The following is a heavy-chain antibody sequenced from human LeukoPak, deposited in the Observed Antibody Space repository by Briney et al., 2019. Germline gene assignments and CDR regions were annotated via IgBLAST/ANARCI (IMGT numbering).Heavy chain of an antibody. CDR1: GGSISSGSYY. CDR2: IYTSGST. V-gene: IGHV4-61*02. J-gene: IGHJ5*02. CDR3: ARGGESYKTVWFGELPTGWFDP. D-gene: IGHD3-10*01. Sequence: SETLSLTCTDSGGSISSGSYYWSWIRQPAGKGLEWIGRIYTSGSTNYNPSLKSRVTISVDTSKNQFSLKLSSVTAADTAVYYCARGGESYKTVWFGELPTGWFDPWGQGTLVTVSS.